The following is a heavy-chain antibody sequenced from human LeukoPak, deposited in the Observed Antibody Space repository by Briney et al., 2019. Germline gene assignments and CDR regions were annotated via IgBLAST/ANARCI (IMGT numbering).Heavy chain of an antibody. D-gene: IGHD3-10*01. J-gene: IGHJ4*02. V-gene: IGHV3-53*01. CDR3: ARTIPYGSGRQHPGKYYFDY. Sequence: GGSLRLSCAASGFTVSSNYMSWVRQAPGTGMEWVSVIYSGGNTYYSDSVKGRFTISRDNSKNTVYFQLDSLRAEDTAVYYCARTIPYGSGRQHPGKYYFDYWGQGTLVTVSS. CDR1: GFTVSSNY. CDR2: IYSGGNT.